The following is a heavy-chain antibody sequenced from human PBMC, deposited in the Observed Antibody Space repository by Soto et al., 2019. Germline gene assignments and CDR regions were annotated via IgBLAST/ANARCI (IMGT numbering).Heavy chain of an antibody. V-gene: IGHV4-34*01. J-gene: IGHJ4*02. CDR1: GGSFSGYH. CDR3: ARGMAVAGHYFDS. Sequence: QVQLQQWGAGLLKPSETLSLTCAVYGGSFSGYHWSWIRQPPGTGLEWIGGINHSGSTNYNPSLKSRFTISVDTSKNQFSLKLSSVTAADTAVYYCARGMAVAGHYFDSWSQGTLVTVSS. CDR2: INHSGST. D-gene: IGHD6-19*01.